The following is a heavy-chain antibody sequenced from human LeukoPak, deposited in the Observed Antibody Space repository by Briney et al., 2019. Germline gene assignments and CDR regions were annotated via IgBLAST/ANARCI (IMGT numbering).Heavy chain of an antibody. CDR2: ISAYNGNT. CDR3: ARDDAFDI. V-gene: IGHV1-18*01. J-gene: IGHJ3*02. CDR1: GYTFTSYG. Sequence: GASVKVSCKASGYTFTSYGISWVRQAPGQGLEWMGWISAYNGNTNYAQKLQGRVTMTRDVSTSTVYMELSSLRSEDTAVYYCARDDAFDIWGQGTMVTVSS.